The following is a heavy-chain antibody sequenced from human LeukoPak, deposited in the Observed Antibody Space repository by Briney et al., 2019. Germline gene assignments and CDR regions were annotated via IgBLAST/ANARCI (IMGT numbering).Heavy chain of an antibody. CDR1: GFTFSSYA. V-gene: IGHV3-23*01. CDR3: AKDPYGDSPFDY. CDR2: ISGSGGST. D-gene: IGHD4-17*01. J-gene: IGHJ4*02. Sequence: GGSLRLSCAASGFTFSSYAMSWVRHAPGKGLELVSAISGSGGSTYYADSVKGRFTISRDNSKNTLYLQMNSLRAEDTAVYYCAKDPYGDSPFDYWGQGTLVTVSS.